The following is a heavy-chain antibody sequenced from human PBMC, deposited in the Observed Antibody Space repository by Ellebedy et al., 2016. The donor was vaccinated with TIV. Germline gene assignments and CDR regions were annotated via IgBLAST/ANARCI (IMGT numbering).Heavy chain of an antibody. D-gene: IGHD6-13*01. Sequence: SVKVSXXASGGTFSSYAISWVRQAPGQGLEWMGGIIPIFGTANYAQKFQGRVTITADESTSTAYMELSSLRSEDTAVYYCARAHYSSSWYAPEKGPFDYWGQGTLVTVSS. CDR3: ARAHYSSSWYAPEKGPFDY. CDR2: IIPIFGTA. J-gene: IGHJ4*02. V-gene: IGHV1-69*13. CDR1: GGTFSSYA.